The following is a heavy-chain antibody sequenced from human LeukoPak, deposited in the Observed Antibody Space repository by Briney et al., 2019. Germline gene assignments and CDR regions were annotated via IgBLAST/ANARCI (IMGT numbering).Heavy chain of an antibody. CDR2: ISYDGSNK. D-gene: IGHD6-19*01. J-gene: IGHJ4*02. Sequence: GGSLRLSCAASGFTFSSYAMHWVRQAPGKGLEWVAVISYDGSNKYYADSVKGRFTISRDNSKNTLYLQMSSLRAEDTAVYYCARAGYSSGWYACYWGQGTLVTVSS. CDR3: ARAGYSSGWYACY. V-gene: IGHV3-30*04. CDR1: GFTFSSYA.